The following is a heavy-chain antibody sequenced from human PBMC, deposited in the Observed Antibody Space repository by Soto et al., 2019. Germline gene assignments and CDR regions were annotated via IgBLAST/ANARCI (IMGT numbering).Heavy chain of an antibody. D-gene: IGHD5-18*01. Sequence: QLQLQESGPGLVKPSETLSLTCTVSGGSISSSSYYWGWIRQPPGKGLEWIGSIYYSGSTYYNPSLKSRVTISVDTSKNQITLKLSSVTAANTAVYYCARLSRGYSYGYGFDYRGQGTLVTVSS. CDR1: GGSISSSSYY. CDR3: ARLSRGYSYGYGFDY. J-gene: IGHJ4*02. CDR2: IYYSGST. V-gene: IGHV4-39*01.